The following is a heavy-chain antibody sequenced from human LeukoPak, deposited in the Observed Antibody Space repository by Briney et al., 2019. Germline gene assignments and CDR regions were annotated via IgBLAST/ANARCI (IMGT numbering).Heavy chain of an antibody. D-gene: IGHD2-2*01. CDR3: ARDLPRRYQPLELRGYFDY. CDR2: ISDYNGNT. Sequence: ASVKVSCKASGYTFTSHGISWVRQAPGQGLEWMGWISDYNGNTNYAQKVQGRVTMTTDTSTSTAYMELSRLTSDDTAVYYCARDLPRRYQPLELRGYFDYWGQGTLVTVSS. V-gene: IGHV1-18*01. J-gene: IGHJ4*02. CDR1: GYTFTSHG.